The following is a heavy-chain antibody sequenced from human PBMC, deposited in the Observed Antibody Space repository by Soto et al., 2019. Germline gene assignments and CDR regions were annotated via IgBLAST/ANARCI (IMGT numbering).Heavy chain of an antibody. Sequence: EVQLVESGGGLVQPGGSLRLSCVVSGITFSRYRMHWVRQAPGKGLVWVSHIKSDGTVTHYTDSVRGRFIISRDNAKNTLFLQMNSLRAEDTAVYYCARENYDFWSGYYLDYWGQGTLVTVSS. D-gene: IGHD3-3*01. CDR1: GITFSRYR. J-gene: IGHJ4*02. CDR3: ARENYDFWSGYYLDY. V-gene: IGHV3-74*01. CDR2: IKSDGTVT.